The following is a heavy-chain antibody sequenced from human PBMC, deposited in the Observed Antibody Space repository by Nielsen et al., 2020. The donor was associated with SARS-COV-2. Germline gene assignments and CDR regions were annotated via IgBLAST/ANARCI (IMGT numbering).Heavy chain of an antibody. J-gene: IGHJ3*02. CDR1: GGTFSSYA. CDR3: ARPYSSSDAFDI. CDR2: IIPILGIA. Sequence: SVKVSCKASGGTFSSYAISWVRQAPGQGLEWMGRIIPILGIANYAQKFQGRVTITADESTSTAYMELSSLRSEDTAVYYCARPYSSSDAFDIWGQGTMVTVS. V-gene: IGHV1-69*04. D-gene: IGHD6-13*01.